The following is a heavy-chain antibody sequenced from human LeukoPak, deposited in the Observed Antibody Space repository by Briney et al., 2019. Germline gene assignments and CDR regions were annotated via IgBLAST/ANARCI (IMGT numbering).Heavy chain of an antibody. J-gene: IGHJ4*02. Sequence: ASVKVSCKASGYTFTSYDINWVRQATGQGLEWMGWMNPNSGNTGYAQKFQGRVTMTRDTSISTAYMELSRLRSDDTAVYYCARDWLTYYYGSGSYSSVYWGQGTLVTVSS. CDR2: MNPNSGNT. CDR1: GYTFTSYD. V-gene: IGHV1-8*01. D-gene: IGHD3-10*01. CDR3: ARDWLTYYYGSGSYSSVY.